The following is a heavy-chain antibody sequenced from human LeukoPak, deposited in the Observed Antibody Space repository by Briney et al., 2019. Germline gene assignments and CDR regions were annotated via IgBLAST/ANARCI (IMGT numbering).Heavy chain of an antibody. V-gene: IGHV4-34*01. CDR2: INHSGST. CDR1: GGSFSGYY. CDR3: ARGMLRGRKAGYCSGGSCYSFADY. Sequence: TSETLSLTCAVYGGSFSGYYWSWIRQPPGKGLEWIGEINHSGSTNYTPSLKSRVTISVDTSKNQFSLKLSSVTAADTAVYYCARGMLRGRKAGYCSGGSCYSFADYWGQGTVVTVSS. J-gene: IGHJ4*02. D-gene: IGHD2-15*01.